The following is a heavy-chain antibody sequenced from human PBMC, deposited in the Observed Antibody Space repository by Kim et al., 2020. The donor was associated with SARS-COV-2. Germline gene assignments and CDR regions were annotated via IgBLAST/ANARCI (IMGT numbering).Heavy chain of an antibody. CDR2: ISYDGSNK. V-gene: IGHV3-30*04. D-gene: IGHD3-9*01. Sequence: GGSLRLSCAASGFTFSSYAMHWVRQAPGKGLEWVAVISYDGSNKYYADSVKGRFTISRDNSKNTLYLQMNSLRAEDTAVYYCARVSRGALRYFDWDNWF. J-gene: IGHJ5*01. CDR1: GFTFSSYA. CDR3: ARVSRGALRYFDWDNWF.